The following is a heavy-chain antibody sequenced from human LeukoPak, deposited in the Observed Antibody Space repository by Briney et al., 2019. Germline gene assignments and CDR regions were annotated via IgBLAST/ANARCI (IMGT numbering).Heavy chain of an antibody. CDR3: ARDVDYYYDSSGYSPDFDY. CDR2: KSYDGSNK. J-gene: IGHJ4*02. Sequence: GRSLRLSCAASGFTFSSYAMHWVRQAPGKGLEWVAVKSYDGSNKYYADSVKGRFTISRDNSKNTLYLQMNSLRAEDTAVYYCARDVDYYYDSSGYSPDFDYWGQGTLVTVSS. V-gene: IGHV3-30-3*01. CDR1: GFTFSSYA. D-gene: IGHD3-22*01.